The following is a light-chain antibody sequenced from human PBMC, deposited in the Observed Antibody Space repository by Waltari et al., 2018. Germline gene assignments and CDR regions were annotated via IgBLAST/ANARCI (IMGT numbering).Light chain of an antibody. CDR3: SAYTSSSTYV. V-gene: IGLV2-14*01. CDR1: SSDIGSYHY. Sequence: QSALSQPASVSGCPGQSITISCTGTSSDIGSYHYVSWYQQHPGKAPKLMLYEVNTRPSAVSNRFSGSKSGNTASLTISGLQAEDDADYNCSAYTSSSTYVFGTGTKVTVL. CDR2: EVN. J-gene: IGLJ1*01.